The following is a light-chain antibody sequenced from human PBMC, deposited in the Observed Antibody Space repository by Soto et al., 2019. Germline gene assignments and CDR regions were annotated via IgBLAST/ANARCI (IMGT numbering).Light chain of an antibody. J-gene: IGKJ4*01. V-gene: IGKV3-15*01. Sequence: EIVMTQSPATLSVSPGERATLSCRASQSVSSNLAWYQQKPGQAPRLPIYGASTRATGIPARFSGSGSGTEFTLTISSLQSEDFAVYYCQQYNNWPPVTVGGGTKVDIK. CDR3: QQYNNWPPVT. CDR1: QSVSSN. CDR2: GAS.